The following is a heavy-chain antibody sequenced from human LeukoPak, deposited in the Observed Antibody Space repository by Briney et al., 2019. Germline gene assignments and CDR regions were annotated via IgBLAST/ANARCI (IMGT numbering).Heavy chain of an antibody. CDR2: IIPILGIA. Sequence: SVKVSCKASGGTLSSYAISWVRQAPGQGLEWMGRIIPILGIANYAQKFQGRVTITADKSTSTAYMELSSLRSEDTAVYYCASHPQQQLGWFGLDVWGQGTTVTVSS. J-gene: IGHJ6*02. CDR1: GGTLSSYA. CDR3: ASHPQQQLGWFGLDV. D-gene: IGHD6-13*01. V-gene: IGHV1-69*04.